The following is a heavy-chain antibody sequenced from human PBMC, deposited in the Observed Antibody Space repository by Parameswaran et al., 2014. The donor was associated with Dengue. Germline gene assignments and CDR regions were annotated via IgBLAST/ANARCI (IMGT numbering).Heavy chain of an antibody. D-gene: IGHD3-22*01. J-gene: IGHJ4*02. CDR1: GGSISSGGYY. V-gene: IGHV4-31*03. CDR3: ARLNYYDIGDFDY. CDR2: IYYSGST. Sequence: SETLSLTCTVSGGSISSGGYYWSWIRQHPGKGLEWIGYIYYSGSTYYNPSLKSRVTISVDTSKNQFSLKLSSVTAADTAVYYCARLNYYDIGDFDYWGQGTLVTVSS.